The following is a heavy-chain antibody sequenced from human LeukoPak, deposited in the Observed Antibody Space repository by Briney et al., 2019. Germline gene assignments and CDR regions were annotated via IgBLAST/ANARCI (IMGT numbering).Heavy chain of an antibody. V-gene: IGHV3-23*01. CDR3: AKDGRFLEWLLLYYFDY. Sequence: PGGSLRLSCAASGFTFSSYAMSWVRQAPGKGLEWVSAIGGSGGSTYCADSVKGRFTISRDNSKNTLYLQMNSLRAEDTAVYYCAKDGRFLEWLLLYYFDYWGQGTLVTVSS. CDR2: IGGSGGST. D-gene: IGHD3-3*01. CDR1: GFTFSSYA. J-gene: IGHJ4*02.